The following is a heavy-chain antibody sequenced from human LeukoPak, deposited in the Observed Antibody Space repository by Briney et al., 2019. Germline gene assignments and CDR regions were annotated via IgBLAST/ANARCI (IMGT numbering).Heavy chain of an antibody. V-gene: IGHV3-48*03. Sequence: GGSLKLSCATSGFTFSSFEMNWVRQAPGKGLEWVSYISSTGNTIYYADSVKGRFTISRDNAKSSLYLRMNSLRAEDTAVYYCARDSSGNFIPDYFDYWGQGTLVTVSS. J-gene: IGHJ4*02. CDR1: GFTFSSFE. CDR2: ISSTGNTI. D-gene: IGHD3-10*01. CDR3: ARDSSGNFIPDYFDY.